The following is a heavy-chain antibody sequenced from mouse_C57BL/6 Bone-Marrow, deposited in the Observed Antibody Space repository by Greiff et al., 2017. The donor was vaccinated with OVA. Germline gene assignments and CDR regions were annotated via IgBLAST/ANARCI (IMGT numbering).Heavy chain of an antibody. CDR1: GFNIKNTY. V-gene: IGHV14-3*01. CDR3: ARLFMITTRRVDY. Sequence: EVQGVESVAELVRPGASVKLSCTASGFNIKNTYMHWVKQRPEQGLEWIGRIDPANGNTKYAPKFQGKATITADTSSNTAYLQLSSLTSEDTAIYYCARLFMITTRRVDYWGQGTTLTVST. CDR2: IDPANGNT. J-gene: IGHJ2*01. D-gene: IGHD2-4*01.